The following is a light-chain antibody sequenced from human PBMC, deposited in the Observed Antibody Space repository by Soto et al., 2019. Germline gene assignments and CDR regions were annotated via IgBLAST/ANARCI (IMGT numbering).Light chain of an antibody. CDR3: KSYAGSNTYV. J-gene: IGLJ1*01. CDR1: KNDIGVYDF. CDR2: EVV. Sequence: QSVLTQPPSASGSPGQSVTISCTGTKNDIGVYDFVSWYQHHPGNAPRLIIYEVVQRPSGVPDRFSGSKSGNTASLTVSGLQAADEADYFCKSYAGSNTYVFGSGIKVIVL. V-gene: IGLV2-8*01.